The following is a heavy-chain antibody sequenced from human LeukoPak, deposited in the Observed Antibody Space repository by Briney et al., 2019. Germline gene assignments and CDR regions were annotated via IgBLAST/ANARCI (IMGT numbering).Heavy chain of an antibody. Sequence: GGSLRLSCAASGSTFCSYAMSWVRQAPGKGLEWVSAISGSGGSTYYADSVKGRFTISRDNSKNTLYLQMNSLRAEDTAVYYCAKDLALGFIVVVPAASFDYWGQGTLVTVSS. D-gene: IGHD2-2*01. CDR1: GSTFCSYA. CDR2: ISGSGGST. J-gene: IGHJ4*02. CDR3: AKDLALGFIVVVPAASFDY. V-gene: IGHV3-23*01.